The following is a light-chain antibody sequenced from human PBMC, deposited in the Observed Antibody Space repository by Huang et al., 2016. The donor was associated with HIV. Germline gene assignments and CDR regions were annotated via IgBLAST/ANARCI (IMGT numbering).Light chain of an antibody. CDR3: QQYYNTPFT. V-gene: IGKV4-1*01. CDR1: QSLLYRSNNKNY. Sequence: DIVMTQSPDSLAVSLGERVAINCKSSQSLLYRSNNKNYLAWYQQKPGHLPKLLIYWGSTRESGVPDRFSGSGSGRDFTLTISSLQAADVAVYYCQQYYNTPFTFGPGTKVDIK. CDR2: WGS. J-gene: IGKJ3*01.